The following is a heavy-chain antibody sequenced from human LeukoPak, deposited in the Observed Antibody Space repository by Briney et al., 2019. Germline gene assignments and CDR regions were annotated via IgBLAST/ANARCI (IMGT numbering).Heavy chain of an antibody. CDR3: AGANYDYVWGSYRSYYFDY. D-gene: IGHD3-16*02. CDR2: ISDTGDTT. V-gene: IGHV3-23*01. CDR1: GFTFSDYA. J-gene: IGHJ4*02. Sequence: GGSPRLSCAASGFTFSDYAMTWVRQAPGKGLEWVSLISDTGDTTEHADSVKGRFTISRDNAKNTLYLQMNSLRAEDTAVYYCAGANYDYVWGSYRSYYFDYWGQGTLVTVSS.